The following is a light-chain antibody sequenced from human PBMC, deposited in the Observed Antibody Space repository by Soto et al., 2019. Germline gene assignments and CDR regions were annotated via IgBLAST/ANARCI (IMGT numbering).Light chain of an antibody. CDR3: QLYTTHRP. CDR1: QSISSW. CDR2: DAS. J-gene: IGKJ5*01. V-gene: IGKV1-5*01. Sequence: DLQVTQGHGTLSGDVGVGGAMSFRARQSISSWLAWYQQKPGKAPKLLIYDASRLESGVPSSFSPSEPRTESTLALTRLQPDDFATYNRQLYTTHRPFAQGTLLDIK.